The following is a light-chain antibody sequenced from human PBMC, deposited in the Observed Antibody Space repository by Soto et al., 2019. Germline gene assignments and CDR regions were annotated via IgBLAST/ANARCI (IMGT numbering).Light chain of an antibody. V-gene: IGKV1-13*02. CDR1: QGIKND. J-gene: IGKJ5*01. CDR3: QEYNSDSIT. CDR2: HAS. Sequence: AIHMTQSPSSLSASVGGRVTISFRASQGIKNDLGWYQQKPGTAPKLLIYHASTLASGVPSRFSGSGSGTEFTLTISSLQPDDSATYYCQEYNSDSITFGQGTRLEIK.